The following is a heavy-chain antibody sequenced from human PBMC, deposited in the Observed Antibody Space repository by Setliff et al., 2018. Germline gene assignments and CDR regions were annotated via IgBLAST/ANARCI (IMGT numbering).Heavy chain of an antibody. D-gene: IGHD3-10*01. V-gene: IGHV4-4*07. CDR1: GDPISNYY. Sequence: KPSETLSLTCTVSGDPISNYYWNWIRQPAGKGLEWIGRIYVTESTKYNPSLKSRVTLSIDTSKNQFSLKLSSVTAADAALYYCAASRAYTGAVEEWFLPKTFDFWGQGSPVTVS. CDR3: AASRAYTGAVEEWFLPKTFDF. J-gene: IGHJ4*02. CDR2: IYVTEST.